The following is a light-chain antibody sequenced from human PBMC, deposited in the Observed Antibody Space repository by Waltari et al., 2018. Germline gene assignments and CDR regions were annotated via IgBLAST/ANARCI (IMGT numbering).Light chain of an antibody. J-gene: IGKJ4*01. CDR3: QQYQSYPIT. Sequence: DIQLTQSPSFLSASVGDRVTITCRASQGANSYLAWFQQKPGKAPKVIVFGASTLQSGVPSRFSGSGSGTEFILTISSLQPEDIATYYCQQYQSYPITFGGGTKVETK. CDR2: GAS. V-gene: IGKV1-9*01. CDR1: QGANSY.